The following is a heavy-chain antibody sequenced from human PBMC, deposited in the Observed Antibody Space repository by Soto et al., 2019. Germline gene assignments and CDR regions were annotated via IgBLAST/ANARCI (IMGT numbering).Heavy chain of an antibody. CDR1: GFTFSSYA. V-gene: IGHV3-23*01. CDR3: AYSSAPFDY. CDR2: ISGSGGST. J-gene: IGHJ4*02. Sequence: EVQLLESGGGLVQPGGSLRLTCAASGFTFSSYAMSWVRQAPGKGLEWVSAISGSGGSTYYADSVKGRFTISRDNSKNTLYMQMNSLRAEDTAVDYCAYSSAPFDYWGRGTLVPVSS. D-gene: IGHD6-25*01.